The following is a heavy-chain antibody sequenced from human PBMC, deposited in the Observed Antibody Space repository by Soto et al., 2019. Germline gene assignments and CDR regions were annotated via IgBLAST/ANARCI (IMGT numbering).Heavy chain of an antibody. J-gene: IGHJ6*02. V-gene: IGHV4-59*01. CDR2: IYYSGST. CDR1: CGSISSYY. Sequence: PSETLSLTCTVSCGSISSYYWSWIRQPAWKGLEWIGYIYYSGSTNYNPSLKTRVTISVDTSKNQFSLKLSSVTAADTAVYYCARGKDSSSWYGRYYYYYGMDVWGQGNAV. D-gene: IGHD6-13*01. CDR3: ARGKDSSSWYGRYYYYYGMDV.